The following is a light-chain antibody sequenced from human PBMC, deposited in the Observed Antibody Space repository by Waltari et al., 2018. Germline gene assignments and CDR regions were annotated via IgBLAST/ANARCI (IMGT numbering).Light chain of an antibody. CDR2: LGS. CDR3: MQALQTPLYT. Sequence: DIVMTQSPLSLPVTPGEPASISCSSSQSLLHSNGYNYLDWYLQKPGQSPQLLIYLGSNRASGVPDRFSGSGSGTDFTLKISRVEAEDVGVYYCMQALQTPLYTFGQGTKLEI. CDR1: QSLLHSNGYNY. J-gene: IGKJ2*01. V-gene: IGKV2-28*01.